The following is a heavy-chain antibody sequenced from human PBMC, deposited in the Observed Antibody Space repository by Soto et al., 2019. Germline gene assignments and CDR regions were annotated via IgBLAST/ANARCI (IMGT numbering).Heavy chain of an antibody. CDR2: ISGSSIYI. Sequence: GGSLRLSCAASGVTFSSYSMNWVRQAPGKGLEWVSSISGSSIYIYYADSVKGRFTISRDNAKNSLYLQMNSLRAEDAAVYYCEREYGQATRITFGGVTARNAFVSWGQGTMVNVSS. CDR3: EREYGQATRITFGGVTARNAFVS. D-gene: IGHD3-16*01. J-gene: IGHJ3*02. CDR1: GVTFSSYS. V-gene: IGHV3-21*04.